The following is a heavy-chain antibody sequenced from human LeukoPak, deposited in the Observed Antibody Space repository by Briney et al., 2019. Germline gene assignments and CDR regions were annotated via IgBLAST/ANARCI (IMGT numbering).Heavy chain of an antibody. CDR3: ASVGEYGSGGYLIDY. CDR1: GGSFSGYY. CDR2: INHSGST. J-gene: IGHJ4*02. Sequence: SETLSLTCAVYGGSFSGYYWSWIRQPPGKGLEWIGEINHSGSTNYNPSLKSRVTISVDTSKNQFSLKLSFVTAADTAVYYCASVGEYGSGGYLIDYWGQGTLVTVSS. V-gene: IGHV4-34*01. D-gene: IGHD3-10*01.